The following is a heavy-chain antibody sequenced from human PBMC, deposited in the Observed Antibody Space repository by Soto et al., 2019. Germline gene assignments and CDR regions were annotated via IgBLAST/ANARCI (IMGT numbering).Heavy chain of an antibody. D-gene: IGHD2-2*01. J-gene: IGHJ5*02. Sequence: QVELQESGPGQVRPSQTLSLACAVSGGSISRGRYYWSWIRQHPGKGLEWIGYIYNTGSTYYNPSLKNRLTISVDTSKNEYSRMLTSVTAADTAVYYFARVLRRYCSSDACGEFYPWGQGTLVTVSS. CDR1: GGSISRGRYY. V-gene: IGHV4-31*11. CDR3: ARVLRRYCSSDACGEFYP. CDR2: IYNTGST.